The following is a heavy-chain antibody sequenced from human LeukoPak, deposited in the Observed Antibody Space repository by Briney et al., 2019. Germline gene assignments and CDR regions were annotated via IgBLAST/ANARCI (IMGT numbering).Heavy chain of an antibody. CDR1: GYSISSGYY. CDR2: IYSSGST. CDR3: ARDFYFDSRNAFDI. D-gene: IGHD3-22*01. V-gene: IGHV4-4*07. Sequence: SETLSLTCAVSGYSISSGYYWSWVRQPAGKGLEYIGRIYSSGSTSYNPSLKSRVTMSLDTSKNQFYLNLSSVTAADTAVYYCARDFYFDSRNAFDIWGQGTMVTVSS. J-gene: IGHJ3*02.